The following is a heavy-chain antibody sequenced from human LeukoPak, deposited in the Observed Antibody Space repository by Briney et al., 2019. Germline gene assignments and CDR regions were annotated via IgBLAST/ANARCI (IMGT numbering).Heavy chain of an antibody. D-gene: IGHD4-17*01. V-gene: IGHV3-23*01. J-gene: IGHJ6*02. Sequence: GGSLRLSCVPSGFTFRSFAINWVPRAPGKGLEWVSGISSSGGTTNYGDSVKGRFTMSRDNSKNTLYLQMNSLRAEDTAVYYCAKSVGDYFYYYGMDGWGQGTTVTVSS. CDR1: GFTFRSFA. CDR2: ISSSGGTT. CDR3: AKSVGDYFYYYGMDG.